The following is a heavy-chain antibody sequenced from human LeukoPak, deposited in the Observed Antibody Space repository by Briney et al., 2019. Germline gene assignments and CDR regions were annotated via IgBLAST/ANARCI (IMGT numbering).Heavy chain of an antibody. V-gene: IGHV3-23*01. CDR3: AKAHGDYGDAFDI. CDR2: ISGSGGST. Sequence: GGSLRLSCAASGSTFSSYAMSWVRQAPGKGLEWVSAISGSGGSTYYADSVKGRFTISRDNSKNTLYLQMNSLRAEDTAVYYCAKAHGDYGDAFDIWGQGTMVTVSS. J-gene: IGHJ3*02. D-gene: IGHD4-17*01. CDR1: GSTFSSYA.